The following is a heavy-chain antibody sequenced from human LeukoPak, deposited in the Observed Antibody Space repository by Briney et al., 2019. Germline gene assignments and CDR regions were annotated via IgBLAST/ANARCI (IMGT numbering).Heavy chain of an antibody. CDR1: GFTFSSYG. CDR3: ARDAVDYGAPINWFDP. D-gene: IGHD4-17*01. J-gene: IGHJ5*02. Sequence: GGSLRLSCAASGFTFSSYGMHWVRQAPGKGLEWVAVIWFDGSNKYYADSVKGRFTISRDNSKNTLYLQMNSLRAEDTAVYYCARDAVDYGAPINWFDPWGQGTLVTVSS. CDR2: IWFDGSNK. V-gene: IGHV3-33*01.